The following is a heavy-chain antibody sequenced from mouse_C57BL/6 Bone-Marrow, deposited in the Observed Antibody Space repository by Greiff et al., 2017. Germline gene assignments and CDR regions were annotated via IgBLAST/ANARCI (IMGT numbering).Heavy chain of an antibody. CDR3: ARSSITTVVARGWYFDV. V-gene: IGHV5-15*01. CDR2: ISNLAYSI. D-gene: IGHD1-1*01. CDR1: GFTFSDYG. J-gene: IGHJ1*03. Sequence: EVQLVESGGGLVQPGGSLKLSCAASGFTFSDYGMAWVRQAPRKGPEWVAFISNLAYSIYYADTVTGRFTISRENAKNTLYLEMSSLRSEDTAMYYCARSSITTVVARGWYFDVWGTGTTVTVSS.